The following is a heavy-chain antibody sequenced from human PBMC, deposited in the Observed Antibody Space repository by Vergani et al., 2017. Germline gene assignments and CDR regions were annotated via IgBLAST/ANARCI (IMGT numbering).Heavy chain of an antibody. J-gene: IGHJ5*02. CDR3: ARHLDIVVVPAVGWFDP. Sequence: QVQLQESGPGLVKPSETLSLTCAVSGGSISSSSYYWGWIRQPPGKGLEWIGSIYYSGSTYYNPSLKSRVTISVDTSKNQFSLKLSSVTAADTAVYYCARHLDIVVVPAVGWFDPWGQGTLVTVSS. D-gene: IGHD2-2*03. V-gene: IGHV4-39*01. CDR1: GGSISSSSYY. CDR2: IYYSGST.